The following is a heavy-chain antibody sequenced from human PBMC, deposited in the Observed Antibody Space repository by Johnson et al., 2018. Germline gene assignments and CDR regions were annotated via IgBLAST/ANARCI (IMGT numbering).Heavy chain of an antibody. CDR3: ARTLDDAFAF. J-gene: IGHJ3*01. CDR1: GFTFSSYW. D-gene: IGHD1-1*01. CDR2: IKQAGSEK. V-gene: IGHV3-7*01. Sequence: VQLVESGGGLVQPGGSLRLSCAASGFTFSSYWMSWVRQAPGKGLEWVANIKQAGSEKFYVDSVKGRFTISRDNATNSLFLQMNSLRAEDTAVYYCARTLDDAFAFWGQGTMVTVSS.